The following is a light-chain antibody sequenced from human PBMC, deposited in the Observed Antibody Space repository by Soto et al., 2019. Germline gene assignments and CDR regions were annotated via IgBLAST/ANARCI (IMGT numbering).Light chain of an antibody. Sequence: EIVMTQSPATLSVSPGERATLSCRASQSVGTNLAWYQQKPGRAPRLLIYGASTRATGIPASFSGSGSGTEFTLTISRLQSADFALYYCQQYDNRPLTFGGGTKVDIK. CDR3: QQYDNRPLT. J-gene: IGKJ4*01. V-gene: IGKV3-15*01. CDR1: QSVGTN. CDR2: GAS.